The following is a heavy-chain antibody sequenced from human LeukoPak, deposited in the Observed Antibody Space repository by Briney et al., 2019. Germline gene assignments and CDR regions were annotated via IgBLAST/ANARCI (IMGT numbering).Heavy chain of an antibody. V-gene: IGHV1-2*06. D-gene: IGHD4-11*01. CDR3: AREGSQDYSNYFNWFDP. CDR2: INPNSGDT. J-gene: IGHJ5*02. CDR1: GYTFTAYY. Sequence: ASVKVSCKASGYTFTAYYIHWVRQAPGQGLEWMGRINPNSGDTNYAQKFQGRVTMTRDTSISTAYMELSRLRSDDTAVYYCAREGSQDYSNYFNWFDPWGQGTLVTLSS.